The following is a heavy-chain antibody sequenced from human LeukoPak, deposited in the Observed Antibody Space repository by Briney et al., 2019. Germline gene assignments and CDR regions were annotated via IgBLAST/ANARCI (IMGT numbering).Heavy chain of an antibody. Sequence: GSVKVSCKASGYTFTSYDINWVRQATGQGLEWMGWMSPNSGNTGYAQKFQGRVTMTRSTSMSTAYMELSSLRSEDTAVYYCARGPPNWGYDYWGQGTLVTVSS. D-gene: IGHD7-27*01. V-gene: IGHV1-8*01. J-gene: IGHJ4*02. CDR3: ARGPPNWGYDY. CDR1: GYTFTSYD. CDR2: MSPNSGNT.